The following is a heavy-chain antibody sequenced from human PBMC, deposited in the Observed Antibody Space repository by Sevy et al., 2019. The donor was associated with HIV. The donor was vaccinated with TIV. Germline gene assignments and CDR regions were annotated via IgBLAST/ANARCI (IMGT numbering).Heavy chain of an antibody. Sequence: GESLKISCAASGFTVSDNYMSWVRQAPGKGLEWVSVIYSDGSTYYADSVKGRFTISRDNYKNTLNLQMNSLRAEDTAVYYCANHASDYDSSGYLERDAFDIWGQGTMVTVSS. CDR3: ANHASDYDSSGYLERDAFDI. V-gene: IGHV3-53*01. CDR2: IYSDGST. CDR1: GFTVSDNY. J-gene: IGHJ3*02. D-gene: IGHD3-22*01.